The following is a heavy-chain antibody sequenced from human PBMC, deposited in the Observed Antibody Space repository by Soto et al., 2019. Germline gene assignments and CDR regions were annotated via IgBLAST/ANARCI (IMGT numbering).Heavy chain of an antibody. Sequence: VRLVESGGGVVQPGRSLRLSCTASGFSFSSYAMYWFRQPPGKGLEWVAVISHDGINKHYADSVKGRVTVSRDNYNHSLDLQLNSLRGEDTAMYYCARDMYSSDYFVKWFEPWGQGTLVTVSS. CDR2: ISHDGINK. CDR3: ARDMYSSDYFVKWFEP. V-gene: IGHV3-30-3*01. D-gene: IGHD6-19*01. CDR1: GFSFSSYA. J-gene: IGHJ5*02.